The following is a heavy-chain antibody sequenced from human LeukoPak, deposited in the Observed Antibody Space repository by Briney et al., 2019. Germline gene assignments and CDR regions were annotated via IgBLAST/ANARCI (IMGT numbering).Heavy chain of an antibody. CDR1: GFTFSSYA. J-gene: IGHJ4*02. CDR2: ISYDGSNK. V-gene: IGHV3-30-3*02. CDR3: AKLHDYGDYADY. D-gene: IGHD4-17*01. Sequence: GGSLRLSCAASGFTFSSYAMHWVRQAPGKGLEWVAVISYDGSNKYYADSVKGRFTTSRDNSKNTLYLQMNSLRAEDTAVYYCAKLHDYGDYADYWGQGTLVTVSS.